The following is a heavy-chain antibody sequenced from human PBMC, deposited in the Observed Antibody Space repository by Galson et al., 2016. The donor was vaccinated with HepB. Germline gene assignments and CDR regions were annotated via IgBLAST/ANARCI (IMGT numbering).Heavy chain of an antibody. J-gene: IGHJ4*02. Sequence: SLRLSCAASGFTFRTHAVHWVRQAPGKGLEWVGDSKYYPDSVKGRFTISRDNSKNTLYLQMNSLRPEDTAVYYCARCVDTYMAPFDYWGQGTLLTVSS. CDR3: ARCVDTYMAPFDY. CDR1: GFTFRTHA. V-gene: IGHV3-30*04. CDR2: SK. D-gene: IGHD5-18*01.